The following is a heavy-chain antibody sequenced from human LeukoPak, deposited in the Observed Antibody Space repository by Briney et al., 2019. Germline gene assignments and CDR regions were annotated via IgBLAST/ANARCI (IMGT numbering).Heavy chain of an antibody. Sequence: ASVKVSCKASGYTFTGYYMHWVRQAPGHGLEWMGWINPNSGGTNYAQKFQGRVTMTRDTSISTAYMELSRLRSDDTAVYYCARRSPPDYYDSSGYYNVLDYWGQGTLVTVSS. V-gene: IGHV1-2*02. CDR1: GYTFTGYY. CDR3: ARRSPPDYYDSSGYYNVLDY. D-gene: IGHD3-22*01. J-gene: IGHJ4*02. CDR2: INPNSGGT.